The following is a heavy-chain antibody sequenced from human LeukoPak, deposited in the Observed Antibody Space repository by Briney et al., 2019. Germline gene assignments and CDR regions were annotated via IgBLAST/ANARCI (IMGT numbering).Heavy chain of an antibody. CDR1: GFTFDDYA. D-gene: IGHD6-19*01. CDR2: ISWNSGSI. V-gene: IGHV3-9*01. CDR3: AKASVSSVAGGDWFDP. J-gene: IGHJ5*02. Sequence: GRTLRLSCAASGFTFDDYAMHWVRQAPGKGLEWVSGISWNSGSIGYADSVKGRFTISRDNAKNSLYLHMNSLRTEDTALYYCAKASVSSVAGGDWFDPWGQGTLVTVSS.